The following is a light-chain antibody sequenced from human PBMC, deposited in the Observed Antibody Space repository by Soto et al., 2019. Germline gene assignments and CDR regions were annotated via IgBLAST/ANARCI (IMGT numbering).Light chain of an antibody. CDR3: QQYNSYLWT. Sequence: DIQMTQSPSTLSASVRDRVTITCRASQSISTRLAWYQQKPGKAPKFLIYDASSLESGVPSRFSGSGSGTEFTLTISSLQPDDFATYYCQQYNSYLWTFGQGTKVDI. J-gene: IGKJ1*01. CDR1: QSISTR. V-gene: IGKV1-5*01. CDR2: DAS.